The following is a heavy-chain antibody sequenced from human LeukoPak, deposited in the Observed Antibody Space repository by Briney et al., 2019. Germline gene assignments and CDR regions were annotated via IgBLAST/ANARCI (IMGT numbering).Heavy chain of an antibody. CDR1: GYTFTSYG. J-gene: IGHJ5*02. D-gene: IGHD6-6*01. Sequence: ASVKVSCKASGYTFTSYGISWVRQAPGQGLEWMGWISAYNGNTNYAQKLQGRVTMTTDTSTSTAYVELRSLRSDDTAVYYCARDRGAARPDWFDPWGQGTLVTVSS. V-gene: IGHV1-18*01. CDR2: ISAYNGNT. CDR3: ARDRGAARPDWFDP.